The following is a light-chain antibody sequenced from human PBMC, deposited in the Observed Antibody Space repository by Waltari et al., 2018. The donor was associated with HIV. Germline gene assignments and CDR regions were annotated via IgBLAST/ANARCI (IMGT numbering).Light chain of an antibody. CDR2: DVD. CDR1: SSDISTYSF. Sequence: QSALTQPAPVSGSPGQSITLSCTGTSSDISTYSFVSWYQKHPDKAPKLWIYDVDNRPSGVSRRFSGSKSGDTASLTISSIQADDEADYYCSSYTTTNTVVFGGGTKFTVL. V-gene: IGLV2-14*03. J-gene: IGLJ2*01. CDR3: SSYTTTNTVV.